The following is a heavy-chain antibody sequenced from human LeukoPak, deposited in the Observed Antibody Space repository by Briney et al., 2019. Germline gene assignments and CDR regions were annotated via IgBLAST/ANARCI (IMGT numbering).Heavy chain of an antibody. CDR3: ARRSITIFGVVIRYAFDI. J-gene: IGHJ3*02. V-gene: IGHV4-38-2*01. CDR2: IYHSGST. D-gene: IGHD3-3*01. Sequence: SETLSLTCAVSGYSISSGYYWGWIRQPPGQGLEWIGSIYHSGSTYYNPSLKSRVTISVDTSKNQFSLKLSSVTAADTAVHYCARRSITIFGVVIRYAFDIWGQGTMVTVSS. CDR1: GYSISSGYY.